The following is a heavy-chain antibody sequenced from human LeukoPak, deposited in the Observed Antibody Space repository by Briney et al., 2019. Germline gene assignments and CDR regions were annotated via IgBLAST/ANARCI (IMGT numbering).Heavy chain of an antibody. D-gene: IGHD6-13*01. V-gene: IGHV4-38-2*02. CDR1: GYSISSGYY. J-gene: IGHJ5*02. CDR3: ALGGQQLVLSWFDP. CDR2: IYHSGST. Sequence: SETLSLTCTVSGYSISSGYYWGWIRQPPGKGLEWIGSIYHSGSTYYHPSLKSLVTISVDTSKDQFSLKLSSVTTAHTAVYYRALGGQQLVLSWFDPWGQGTLVTVSS.